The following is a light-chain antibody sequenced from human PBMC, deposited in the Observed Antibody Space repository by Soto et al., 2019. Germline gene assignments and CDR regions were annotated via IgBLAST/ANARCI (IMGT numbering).Light chain of an antibody. J-gene: IGKJ4*01. V-gene: IGKV3-20*01. CDR3: QQTFSTPLT. CDR1: HRVHSSY. CDR2: GAS. Sequence: EILSTQSPGCLSLSPRQMATLSCRASHRVHSSYLAWYHQRPGQAPRLLIYGASSRATGIPDRFSGSGSGTDFTLSISSLQPEDFATYLCQQTFSTPLTFGGGTKVDIK.